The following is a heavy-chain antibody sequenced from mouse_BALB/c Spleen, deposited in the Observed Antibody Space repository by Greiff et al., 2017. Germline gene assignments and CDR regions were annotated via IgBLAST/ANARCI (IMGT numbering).Heavy chain of an antibody. CDR3: TRKGLRSAWFAY. CDR1: GYTFTDYE. CDR2: IDPETGGT. Sequence: VKLMESGAELVRPGASVTLSCKASGYTFTDYEMHWVKQTPVHGLEWIGAIDPETGGTAYNQKFKGKATLTADKSSSTAYMELRSLTSEDSAVYYCTRKGLRSAWFAYWGQGTLVTVSA. D-gene: IGHD1-1*01. V-gene: IGHV1-15*01. J-gene: IGHJ3*01.